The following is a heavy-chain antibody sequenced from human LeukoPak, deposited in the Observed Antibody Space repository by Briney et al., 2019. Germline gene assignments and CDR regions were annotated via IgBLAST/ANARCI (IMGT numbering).Heavy chain of an antibody. CDR3: ARSGPEWYYGSGYAFDI. CDR1: GYSISSGYY. D-gene: IGHD3-10*01. Sequence: PSETLSLTCAVSGYSISSGYYWGWIRQPPGKGLEWIGSIYHSGSTYYNPSLKSRATISVDTSKNQFSLKLSSVTAADTAVYYCARSGPEWYYGSGYAFDIWGQGTMVTVSS. CDR2: IYHSGST. V-gene: IGHV4-38-2*01. J-gene: IGHJ3*02.